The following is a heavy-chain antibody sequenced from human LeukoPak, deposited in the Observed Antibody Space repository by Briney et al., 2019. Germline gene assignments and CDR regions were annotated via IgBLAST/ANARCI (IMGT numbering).Heavy chain of an antibody. CDR2: ISGSGGST. CDR3: AKGQTGYDWAYYYYMDA. Sequence: PGGSLRLSCAASGFTFSSYAMSWVRQAPGKGLEWVSAISGSGGSTYYADSVKGRFTISRDNSKDTLYLQMNSLRAEDTAVYYCAKGQTGYDWAYYYYMDAWGKGTTVTVSS. D-gene: IGHD3-16*01. CDR1: GFTFSSYA. J-gene: IGHJ6*03. V-gene: IGHV3-23*01.